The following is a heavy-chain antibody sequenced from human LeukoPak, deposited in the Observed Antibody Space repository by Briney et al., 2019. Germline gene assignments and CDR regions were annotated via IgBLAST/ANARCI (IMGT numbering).Heavy chain of an antibody. CDR2: ISYDGSNK. CDR1: GFTFSSYA. D-gene: IGHD2-21*01. J-gene: IGHJ4*02. V-gene: IGHV3-30-3*01. CDR3: ARGQGPVEGIFDY. Sequence: GGSLRLSCAASGFTFSSYAMHWVRQAPGKGLEWVAVISYDGSNKYYADSVKGRFTISRDNSKNTLYLQMNSLRAEDTAVYYCARGQGPVEGIFDYWGQGTLVTVSS.